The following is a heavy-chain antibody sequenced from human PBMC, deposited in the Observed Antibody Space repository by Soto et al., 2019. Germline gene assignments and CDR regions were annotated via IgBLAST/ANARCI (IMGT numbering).Heavy chain of an antibody. CDR3: AKNGQPPYYYYGLDV. V-gene: IGHV1-18*01. CDR1: GYTFSRYG. Sequence: QGQLVQSGGEVKKPGASVKVSCKASGYTFSRYGISWVRQAPGQGLEWMGWISGYNGDTNYAQKFQGSVTXTXDXSAXTAYMELRGLTSDDTAIYYCAKNGQPPYYYYGLDVWGQGTTVTVSS. CDR2: ISGYNGDT. J-gene: IGHJ6*02. D-gene: IGHD2-8*01.